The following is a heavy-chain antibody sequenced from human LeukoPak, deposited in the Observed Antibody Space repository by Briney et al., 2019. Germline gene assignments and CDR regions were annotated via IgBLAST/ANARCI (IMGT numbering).Heavy chain of an antibody. Sequence: PGGSLRLSCAASGFTFSSYWMHWVRQAPGKGLVWVSRVNPQESGTSYTDSVKGRFTISRDNAKDALHLRMDNLRVEDTAVYYCARARWSSTGWFLGYWGQGTLVTVSS. J-gene: IGHJ4*02. CDR2: VNPQESGT. D-gene: IGHD6-19*01. CDR3: ARARWSSTGWFLGY. CDR1: GFTFSSYW. V-gene: IGHV3-74*01.